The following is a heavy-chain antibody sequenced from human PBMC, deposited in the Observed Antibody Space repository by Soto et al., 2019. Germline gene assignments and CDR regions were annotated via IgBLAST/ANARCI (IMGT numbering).Heavy chain of an antibody. CDR3: TRAADSVGSVSAFDI. CDR2: IIPILDIT. CDR1: GGTFSTYP. D-gene: IGHD3-10*01. V-gene: IGHV1-69*02. J-gene: IGHJ3*02. Sequence: QVQLVQSGAEVKKPGSSVKVSCKTSGGTFSTYPITWLRQAPGQGLEWVGRIIPILDITDSAQKFQGRVTITADKSTNTAYMELSSLRSEDTAVYYCTRAADSVGSVSAFDIWGQGTMVTVSS.